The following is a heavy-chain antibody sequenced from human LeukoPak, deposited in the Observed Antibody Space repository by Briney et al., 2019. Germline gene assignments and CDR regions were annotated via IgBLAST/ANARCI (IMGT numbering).Heavy chain of an antibody. CDR2: INPNSGGT. CDR3: ARANYYYDSSGYYSPSPYYYYMDV. D-gene: IGHD3-22*01. V-gene: IGHV1-2*02. Sequence: ASVKVSCKASGYTFTGYYMHWVRQAPGQGLEWMGWINPNSGGTNYAQKFQGRVTMTRDTSISTAYMELSRLRSDDTAVYYCARANYYYDSSGYYSPSPYYYYMDVWGKGTTVTVSS. J-gene: IGHJ6*03. CDR1: GYTFTGYY.